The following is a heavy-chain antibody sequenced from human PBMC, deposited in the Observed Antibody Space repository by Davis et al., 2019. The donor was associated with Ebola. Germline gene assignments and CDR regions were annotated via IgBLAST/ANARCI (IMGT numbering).Heavy chain of an antibody. D-gene: IGHD2-15*01. CDR1: GFTFSGSA. CDR2: IRSKANSYAT. CDR3: TRPSAYCSGGSCPS. Sequence: PGGSLRLSCAASGFTFSGSAMHWVRQASGKGLEWVGRIRSKANSYATAYAASVKGRFTISSDDSKNTAYLQMNSLKTEDTAVYYCTRPSAYCSGGSCPSWGQGTLVTVSS. V-gene: IGHV3-73*01. J-gene: IGHJ4*02.